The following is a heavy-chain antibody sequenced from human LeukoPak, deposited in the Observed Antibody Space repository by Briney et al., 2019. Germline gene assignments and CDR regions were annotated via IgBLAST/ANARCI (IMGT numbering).Heavy chain of an antibody. CDR1: GFTFDDYA. J-gene: IGHJ4*02. CDR2: ISWNSGSI. D-gene: IGHD2-2*01. CDR3: AKAANIGYYSSTSCYFDY. Sequence: GGSLRLSCAASGFTFDDYAMHWVRQAPGKGLEWVSGISWNSGSIGYADSVKGRFTISRDNAKNSLYLQMNSLRAEDMALYYCAKAANIGYYSSTSCYFDYWGQGTLVTVSS. V-gene: IGHV3-9*03.